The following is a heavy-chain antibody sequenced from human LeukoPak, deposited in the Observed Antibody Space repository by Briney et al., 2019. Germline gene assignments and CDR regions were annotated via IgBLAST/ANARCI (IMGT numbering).Heavy chain of an antibody. V-gene: IGHV4-39*07. J-gene: IGHJ1*01. Sequence: PSETLSLTCTVSGGSISSGSYYWGWIRQPPGKGLEWIGEINHSGSTNYNPSLKSRVTISVGTSKNQFSLKLSSVTAADTAVYYCARESGSLGGFQHWGQGTLVTVSS. CDR3: ARESGSLGGFQH. D-gene: IGHD3-16*01. CDR2: INHSGST. CDR1: GGSISSGSYY.